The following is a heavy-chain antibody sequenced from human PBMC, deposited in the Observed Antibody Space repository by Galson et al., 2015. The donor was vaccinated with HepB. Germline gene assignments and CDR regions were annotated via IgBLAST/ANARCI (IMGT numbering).Heavy chain of an antibody. V-gene: IGHV1-46*01. CDR3: ARDVTRASVDTAMVHFDY. Sequence: SCKASGYTFTSYYMHWVRQAPGQGLEWMGIINPSGGSTSYAQKFQGRVTVTRDTSTSTVYMELSSLRSEDTAVYYCARDVTRASVDTAMVHFDYWGQGTLVTVSS. J-gene: IGHJ4*02. CDR2: INPSGGST. CDR1: GYTFTSYY. D-gene: IGHD5-18*01.